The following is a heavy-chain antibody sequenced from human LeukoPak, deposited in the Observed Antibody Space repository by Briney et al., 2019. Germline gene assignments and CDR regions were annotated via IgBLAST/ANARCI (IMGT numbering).Heavy chain of an antibody. J-gene: IGHJ6*02. CDR2: INHSGST. V-gene: IGHV4-34*01. Sequence: SETLSLTCAVYGGSFSGYYWSWIRQPPGKGLEWIGEINHSGSTNYNPSLKSRVTISVDTSKNQFSLELSSVTAADTAVYYCARGARITIFGVVKPMDVWGQGTTVTVSS. CDR3: ARGARITIFGVVKPMDV. D-gene: IGHD3-3*01. CDR1: GGSFSGYY.